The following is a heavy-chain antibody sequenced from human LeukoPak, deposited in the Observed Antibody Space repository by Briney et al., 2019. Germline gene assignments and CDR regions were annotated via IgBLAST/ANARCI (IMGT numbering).Heavy chain of an antibody. CDR3: VRDQRGVIDY. CDR1: GFTVSSNY. Sequence: GSLRLSCAASGFTVSSNYMSWVRQAPGKGLEWVSLIYSGGNTYYADSVKGRFTISRDNSKNTLYLQMSSLRVEDTAVYYCVRDQRGVIDYWGQGTLVTVSS. J-gene: IGHJ4*02. D-gene: IGHD2-8*01. CDR2: IYSGGNT. V-gene: IGHV3-53*01.